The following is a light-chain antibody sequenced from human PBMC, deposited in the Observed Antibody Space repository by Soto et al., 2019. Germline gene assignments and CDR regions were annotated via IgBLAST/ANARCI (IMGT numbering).Light chain of an antibody. CDR1: QGVRNY. Sequence: IVLTQSPSTLSLSPGETATLSCRASQGVRNYLSWYQQKPVHSPKLLIYDSSFRATGFPSMFSGIGSGTYFSLTISSREPEDFAVYFCHQRSNWPLLSFGQGTKVDI. CDR3: HQRSNWPLLS. V-gene: IGKV3-11*01. J-gene: IGKJ1*01. CDR2: DSS.